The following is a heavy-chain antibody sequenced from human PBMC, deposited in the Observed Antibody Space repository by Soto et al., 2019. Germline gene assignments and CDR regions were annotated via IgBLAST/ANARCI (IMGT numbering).Heavy chain of an antibody. CDR1: GFTFSSYA. J-gene: IGHJ3*02. CDR3: AKDLITIFGVVTYSDAFDI. V-gene: IGHV3-23*01. CDR2: ISGSGGST. D-gene: IGHD3-3*01. Sequence: PGGSLRLSCAASGFTFSSYAMSWVRQAPGKGLEWVSAISGSGGSTYYADSVKGRFTISRDNSKNTLYLQMNSLRAEDTAVYYCAKDLITIFGVVTYSDAFDIWGQGTMVTVSS.